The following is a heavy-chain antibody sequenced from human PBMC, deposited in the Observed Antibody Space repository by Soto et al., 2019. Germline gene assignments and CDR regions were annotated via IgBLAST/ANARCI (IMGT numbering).Heavy chain of an antibody. J-gene: IGHJ4*02. CDR2: ISHSGSI. CDR3: ATGRDWLLFDF. CDR1: GGSINNGAYS. V-gene: IGHV4-30-2*01. D-gene: IGHD3-9*01. Sequence: PSETRSLACDVSGGSINNGAYSWRWIRQPPGKGLEWIGYISHSGSIYYNPSLRSRVTISVDRSKNQFSLKLSSVTAADTAVYYCATGRDWLLFDFWGQGTLVTVSS.